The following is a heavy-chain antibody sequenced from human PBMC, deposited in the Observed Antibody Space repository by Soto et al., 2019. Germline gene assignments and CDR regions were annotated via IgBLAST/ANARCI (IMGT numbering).Heavy chain of an antibody. CDR3: ARGCGSGGSCYYSYGMDV. V-gene: IGHV4-31*03. CDR1: GGSISSGGYY. J-gene: IGHJ6*02. D-gene: IGHD2-15*01. CDR2: MYYSGST. Sequence: QVQLQETGTGLVKPSQTLSLTCTVSGGSISSGGYYWSWIRQHPGKGLEWIGYMYYSGSTYYNSSLKSRVTISVDTSKNQFSLKLSSVTAADTAVYYCARGCGSGGSCYYSYGMDVWGQGTTVIVSS.